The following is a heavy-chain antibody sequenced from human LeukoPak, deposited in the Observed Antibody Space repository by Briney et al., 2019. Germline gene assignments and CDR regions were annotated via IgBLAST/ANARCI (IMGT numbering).Heavy chain of an antibody. V-gene: IGHV3-23*01. J-gene: IGHJ4*02. CDR2: ISGSGGST. CDR3: ARLLSAL. CDR1: GFTLSSYN. Sequence: GGSLRLSCAASGFTLSSYNMNCVRHSPGKGLEWVSAISGSGGSTYYADSVKGRFTISRDNSKNTLYLQMNSLRAEGTAVYYCARLLSALWGRGTLVSVSS.